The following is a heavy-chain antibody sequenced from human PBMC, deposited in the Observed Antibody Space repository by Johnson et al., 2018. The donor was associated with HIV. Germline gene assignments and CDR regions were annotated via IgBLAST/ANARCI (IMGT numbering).Heavy chain of an antibody. CDR2: ITRESHGRAT. D-gene: IGHD1-26*01. J-gene: IGHJ3*02. Sequence: VQLLESGGGVVQPGGSLILSCAGSAFTFSKPWLPCVRHAPRKVLAWLARITRESHGRATAYSVPVSGRFTVSRDDSKNTLYLQMNSLKTEDTSLYYCARVKGATNALDIWGPGTLVTVSS. CDR3: ARVKGATNALDI. V-gene: IGHV3-15*01. CDR1: AFTFSKPW.